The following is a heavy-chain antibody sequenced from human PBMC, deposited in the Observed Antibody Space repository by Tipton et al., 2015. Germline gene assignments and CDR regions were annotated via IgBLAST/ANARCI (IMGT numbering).Heavy chain of an antibody. J-gene: IGHJ2*01. Sequence: TLSLTCTVSSDSINKYYRSWIRQPPGKELQWIGYIQYSGGTNYNPSLESRVSMSVDTSKTQFSLEMRSVTATDTAVYYCARGNTGWPRYFDLWGRGTLAVVSS. D-gene: IGHD6-19*01. V-gene: IGHV4-59*01. CDR2: IQYSGGT. CDR1: SDSINKYY. CDR3: ARGNTGWPRYFDL.